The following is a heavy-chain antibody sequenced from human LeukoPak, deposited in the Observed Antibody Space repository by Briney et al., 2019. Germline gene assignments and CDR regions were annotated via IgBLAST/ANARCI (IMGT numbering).Heavy chain of an antibody. CDR1: GGSFSGYY. D-gene: IGHD6-13*01. CDR3: ARRAAGAFDY. Sequence: PSETLSPTCAVYGGSFSGYYWSWIRQPPGKGLEWIGEINHSGSTNYNPSLKSRVSISIDTSKNQFSLNLISVTAADTAVYYCARRAAGAFDYWGQGTLVTVSS. CDR2: INHSGST. J-gene: IGHJ4*02. V-gene: IGHV4-34*01.